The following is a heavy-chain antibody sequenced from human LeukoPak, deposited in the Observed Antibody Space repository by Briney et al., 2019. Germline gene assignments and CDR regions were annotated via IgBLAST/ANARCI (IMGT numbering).Heavy chain of an antibody. CDR1: AFTFSAFG. V-gene: IGHV3-30*18. D-gene: IGHD3-10*01. CDR3: AKARAMASGSYLDYFDI. CDR2: ISYDGSNK. Sequence: GSLRLSCAASAFTFSAFGMHWVRQAPGKGLEWLALISYDGSNKYYADSVKGRFTISRDNSENTLHLQMNSLRTEDTAVYYCAKARAMASGSYLDYFDIWGQGTLVTVSS. J-gene: IGHJ4*02.